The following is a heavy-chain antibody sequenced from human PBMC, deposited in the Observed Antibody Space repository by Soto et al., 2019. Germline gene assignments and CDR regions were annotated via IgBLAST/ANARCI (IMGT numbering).Heavy chain of an antibody. CDR2: ISHDGSTK. Sequence: QVQVVESGGDVVQPGKSLRLSCTVSGLSLSSCILHWVRQAPGKGLQWVALISHDGSTKIYADSVKGRFTISRDDSLNTMFLQMDSLTIEDSAVYFCAKEEHSSGRAGTFLYWGQGTLVTVSS. V-gene: IGHV3-30*04. CDR1: GLSLSSCI. CDR3: AKEEHSSGRAGTFLY. D-gene: IGHD6-19*01. J-gene: IGHJ1*01.